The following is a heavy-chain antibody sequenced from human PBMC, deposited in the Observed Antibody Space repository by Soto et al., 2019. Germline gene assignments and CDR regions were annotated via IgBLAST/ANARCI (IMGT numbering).Heavy chain of an antibody. D-gene: IGHD1-20*01. J-gene: IGHJ4*02. CDR1: SGSISSDSYY. Sequence: PSETLSLTCTVSSGSISSDSYYWGWIRQPPGKGLEGIGSMHSSGSTFSNASLRSRVSISVDTSKSQLSLKLSSVTAADTAVYYCARHNWNYGVSCGQGTLVTVSS. V-gene: IGHV4-39*01. CDR2: MHSSGST. CDR3: ARHNWNYGVS.